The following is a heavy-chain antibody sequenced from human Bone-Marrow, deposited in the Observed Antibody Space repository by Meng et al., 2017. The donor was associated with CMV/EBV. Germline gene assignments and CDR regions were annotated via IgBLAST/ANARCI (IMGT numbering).Heavy chain of an antibody. D-gene: IGHD4-17*01. CDR1: GGSIAFSS. CDR2: GRGASGTP. J-gene: IGHJ5*02. V-gene: IGHV4-4*08. CDR3: ARSGFSGDYVDWFDP. Sequence: SGGSIAFSSWTWMRQSPGKGLEWIASGRGASGTPTSTPSLKSRVTTSVDTSKNQFSLRLTSATAADTAVYYCARSGFSGDYVDWFDPWGQGTLVTVSS.